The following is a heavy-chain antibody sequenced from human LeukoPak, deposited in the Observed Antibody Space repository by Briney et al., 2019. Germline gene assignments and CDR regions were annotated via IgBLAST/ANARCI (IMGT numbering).Heavy chain of an antibody. CDR1: GGHFSGYY. CDR3: ARQSFVVVTAIRIFDY. J-gene: IGHJ4*02. Sequence: SETLSLLCAGYGGHFSGYYWSWIRQPPGKGLEWSGEINHRGSTNHNLSLKSRVTISVDTSKNQFYLKLSSVTAADTAVYYCARQSFVVVTAIRIFDYWGQGTLVTVSS. V-gene: IGHV4-34*01. CDR2: INHRGST. D-gene: IGHD2-21*02.